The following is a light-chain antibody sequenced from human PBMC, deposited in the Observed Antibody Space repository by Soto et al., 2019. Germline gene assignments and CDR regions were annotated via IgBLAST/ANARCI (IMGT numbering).Light chain of an antibody. J-gene: IGLJ1*01. CDR2: EGS. V-gene: IGLV2-23*01. CDR1: SSDVGSYNL. Sequence: QSALTQPASVSGSPGQSITISCTGTSSDVGSYNLVSWYQQHPGKAPKLMIYEGSKRPSGVSNRFSGSTSGNTASLTISGLQAEDEADYYCCSYAGSSTPYVFGTGTKVTV. CDR3: CSYAGSSTPYV.